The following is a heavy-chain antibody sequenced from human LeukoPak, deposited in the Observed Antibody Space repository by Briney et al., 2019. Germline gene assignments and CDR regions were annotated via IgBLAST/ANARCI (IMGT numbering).Heavy chain of an antibody. CDR3: ARFGGETGIDAFDI. CDR2: FDPEDGET. CDR1: GYTLTELS. J-gene: IGHJ3*02. Sequence: ASVKVSCKVSGYTLTELSMHWVRQAPGKGLEWMGGFDPEDGETIYAQKLQGRVTMTTDTSTSTAYMELRSLRSDDTAVYYCARFGGETGIDAFDIWGQGTMVTVSS. V-gene: IGHV1-24*01. D-gene: IGHD3-16*01.